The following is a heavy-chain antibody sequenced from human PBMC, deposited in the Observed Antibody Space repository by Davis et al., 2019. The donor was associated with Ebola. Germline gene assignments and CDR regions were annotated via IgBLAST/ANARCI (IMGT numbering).Heavy chain of an antibody. J-gene: IGHJ3*02. CDR1: GGSVSSGSYY. D-gene: IGHD3-3*01. Sequence: LRLSCTVSGGSVSSGSYYWSWLRQPAGKGLDWIGRIYTSGSTNYNPSLKSRVTMSVDTSKNQFSLKLSSVTAADTAVYYCARNTLKRGRNNTIFGVVPAFDIWGQGTMVTVSS. CDR2: IYTSGST. CDR3: ARNTLKRGRNNTIFGVVPAFDI. V-gene: IGHV4-61*02.